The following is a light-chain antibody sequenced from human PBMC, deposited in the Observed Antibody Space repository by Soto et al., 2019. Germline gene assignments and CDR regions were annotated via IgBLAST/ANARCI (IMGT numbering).Light chain of an antibody. V-gene: IGKV3-15*01. CDR2: GAS. CDR1: QSVSSD. CDR3: QQYNDWPHT. J-gene: IGKJ1*01. Sequence: EIVMTQSPATMSVSPGERANLSCRASQSVSSDLAWYHQKPGQAPRLLVYGASTRATGMPGRFSGSGSGTEFTLTISSLQAEDSAIYYCQQYNDWPHTFGQGTKVEIK.